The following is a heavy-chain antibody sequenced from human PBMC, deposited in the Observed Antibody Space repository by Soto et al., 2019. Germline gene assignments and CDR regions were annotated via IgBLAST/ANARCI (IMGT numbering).Heavy chain of an antibody. V-gene: IGHV3-21*01. J-gene: IGHJ5*02. CDR1: GFTFNTYD. CDR2: ITASSAYI. Sequence: EVQLVESGGGLVKPGGFLRLSCAASGFTFNTYDMNWVRQAPGKGLEWVSSITASSAYIYYADSVRGRITISRDNAKNSLFLQMHSLRAEDTAVYYCVRSGTARLLRHSWFDTWGPGTLVTVSS. CDR3: VRSGTARLLRHSWFDT. D-gene: IGHD2-21*01.